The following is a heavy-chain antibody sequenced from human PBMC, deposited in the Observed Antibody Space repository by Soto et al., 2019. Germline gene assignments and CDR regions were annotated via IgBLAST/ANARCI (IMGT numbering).Heavy chain of an antibody. V-gene: IGHV3-23*01. CDR2: ITSNGDST. CDR1: GFDFNKYA. J-gene: IGHJ4*02. D-gene: IGHD2-2*02. CDR3: AKDSPSYTTSPFYFDS. Sequence: GGSLRLSCAAFGFDFNKYAMTWVRQAPGKGLQWVSSITSNGDSTYYADSVKGRFTTSRDNSKNTLYLQMNSLRADDTVVFYCAKDSPSYTTSPFYFDSWGQGTLVTV.